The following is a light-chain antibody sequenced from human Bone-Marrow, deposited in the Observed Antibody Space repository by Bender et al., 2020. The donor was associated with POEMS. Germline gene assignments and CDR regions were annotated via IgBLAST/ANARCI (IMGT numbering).Light chain of an antibody. V-gene: IGLV2-23*01. CDR1: SGDVGFYDL. CDR3: VAWDDTLNGWV. Sequence: QSALTQPASVSGSPGQSIIISCTGTSGDVGFYDLVAWYQQHPGKAPKLIISEGNKRPSGVSTRFSASKSVNTASLTISGLQATDEADYYGVAWDDTLNGWVFGGGTKLTVL. J-gene: IGLJ2*01. CDR2: EGN.